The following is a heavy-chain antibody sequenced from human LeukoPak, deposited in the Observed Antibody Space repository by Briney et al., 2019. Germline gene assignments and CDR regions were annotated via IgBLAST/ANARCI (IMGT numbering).Heavy chain of an antibody. CDR2: IYYSGST. CDR1: GGSISSYY. Sequence: SETLSLTCTVSGGSISSYYWSWIRQPPGKGLEWIGYIYYSGSTNYNPSLKSRVTISVDTSKNQFSLKLSSVTAADTAVYYCARLAIYDFWSGYIHSFDYWGQGTLVTVSS. V-gene: IGHV4-59*12. CDR3: ARLAIYDFWSGYIHSFDY. D-gene: IGHD3-3*01. J-gene: IGHJ4*02.